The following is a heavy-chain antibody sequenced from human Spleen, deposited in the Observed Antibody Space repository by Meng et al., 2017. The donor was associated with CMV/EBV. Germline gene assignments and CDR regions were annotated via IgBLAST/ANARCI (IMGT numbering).Heavy chain of an antibody. CDR3: ASVPATRSSYYYNGMDV. D-gene: IGHD2-2*01. CDR1: GYTFTGYF. J-gene: IGHJ6*02. Sequence: ASVKVSCKVSGYTFTGYFVHWVRQAPGQGLEWMGWVNPKSGGTNFAQKFQGRVTMTRDTSINTLYMELSRLTSDDTAVYYCASVPATRSSYYYNGMDVWGQGTTVTVSS. CDR2: VNPKSGGT. V-gene: IGHV1-2*02.